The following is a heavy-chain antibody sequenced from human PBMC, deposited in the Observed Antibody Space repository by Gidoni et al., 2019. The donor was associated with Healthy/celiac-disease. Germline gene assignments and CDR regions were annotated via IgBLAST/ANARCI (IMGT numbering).Heavy chain of an antibody. D-gene: IGHD6-19*01. V-gene: IGHV3-13*05. CDR3: ARYLVPPYGKQWLDHGMDV. J-gene: IGHJ6*02. Sequence: EVQLVESGGGLVQPGGSLSCSCAASGCTFSSYDMHWDRHATGKGLQWVSAIGTAGNPSYPGSVKGRFTISSESAKNSLYLQMNSLRAGDTAVYYCARYLVPPYGKQWLDHGMDVWGQGTTVPVSS. CDR2: IGTAGNP. CDR1: GCTFSSYD.